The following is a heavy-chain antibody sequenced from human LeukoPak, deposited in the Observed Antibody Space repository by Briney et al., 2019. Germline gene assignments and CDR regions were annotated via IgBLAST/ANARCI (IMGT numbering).Heavy chain of an antibody. V-gene: IGHV4-4*07. CDR1: GGSFSTYY. D-gene: IGHD3-10*01. Sequence: SETLSLTCAVYGGSFSTYYWSWIRQPAGKGLEWIGRIYTSGSTNYNPSLKSRVTMSVDTSKNQFSLKLSSVTAADTAVYYCARDSSYYGSGSYQPDYWGQGTLVTVSS. CDR3: ARDSSYYGSGSYQPDY. CDR2: IYTSGST. J-gene: IGHJ4*02.